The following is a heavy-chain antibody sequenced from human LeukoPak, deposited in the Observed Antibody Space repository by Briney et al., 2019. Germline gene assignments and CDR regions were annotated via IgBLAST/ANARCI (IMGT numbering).Heavy chain of an antibody. V-gene: IGHV3-11*05. D-gene: IGHD5-12*01. CDR2: ISSSSSYT. CDR1: GFTFTNAC. J-gene: IGHJ6*02. Sequence: GGSLRLSCAASGFTFTNACMSWIRQAPGKGLEWVSYISSSSSYTNYADSVKGRFTISRDNAKNSLYLQMNSLRVEDTAVYYCARDGRPPITGYYYGMDVWGQGTTVTVSS. CDR3: ARDGRPPITGYYYGMDV.